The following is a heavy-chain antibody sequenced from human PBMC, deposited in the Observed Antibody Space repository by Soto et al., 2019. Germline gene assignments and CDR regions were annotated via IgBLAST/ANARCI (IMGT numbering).Heavy chain of an antibody. CDR3: ATGLRKSEFWSGAPGYYYYYGMDV. J-gene: IGHJ6*02. Sequence: ASVKVSCKVSGYILTELSMHWVRQAPGKGLEWMGGFDLEDGETIYAQKFQGRVTMTEDTSTDTAYMELSSLRSEDTAVYYCATGLRKSEFWSGAPGYYYYYGMDVWRQGTTVTVSS. CDR1: GYILTELS. CDR2: FDLEDGET. D-gene: IGHD3-3*01. V-gene: IGHV1-24*01.